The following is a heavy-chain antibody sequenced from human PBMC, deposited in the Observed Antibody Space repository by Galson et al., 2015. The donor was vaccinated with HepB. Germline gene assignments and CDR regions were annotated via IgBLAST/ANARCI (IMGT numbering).Heavy chain of an antibody. Sequence: SLRLSCAASGFTFSSFAMHWVRQAPGKGLEWVAVISYDGTNKYYADSVKGRFTISRDNSKNTLYLQMNSLRAEDTAVYSCASTLTPWFGEFDSPFDIWGRGTMVTVSS. V-gene: IGHV3-30-3*01. CDR1: GFTFSSFA. CDR3: ASTLTPWFGEFDSPFDI. D-gene: IGHD3-10*01. J-gene: IGHJ3*02. CDR2: ISYDGTNK.